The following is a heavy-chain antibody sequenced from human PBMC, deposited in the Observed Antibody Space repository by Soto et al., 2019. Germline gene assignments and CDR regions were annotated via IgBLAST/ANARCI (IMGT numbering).Heavy chain of an antibody. CDR3: ARGPPRHSSGWYGFFRY. CDR1: GGSFSGSY. D-gene: IGHD6-19*01. V-gene: IGHV4-34*01. Sequence: SETLSITCAVYGGSFSGSYCTWIRKHPGKGLEWIGEINHSGSTNYNPSLKSRVTISVDTSKNQFSLKLSSVTAADTAVYYCARGPPRHSSGWYGFFRYWGQGTLVTVSS. CDR2: INHSGST. J-gene: IGHJ4*02.